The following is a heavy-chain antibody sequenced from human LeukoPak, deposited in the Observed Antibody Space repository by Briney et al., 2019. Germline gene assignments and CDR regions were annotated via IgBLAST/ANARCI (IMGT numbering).Heavy chain of an antibody. CDR1: GGSISNYY. CDR2: IYSSGST. D-gene: IGHD6-19*01. Sequence: SETLSLTXTVSGGSISNYYWSWIRQPAGKGMEWIGRIYSSGSTNYNPSHKSRVTMSVDTSKNQFSLKLSSVTAADTAVYYCARWSVVVAGTASSAFDIWGQGTMVTVSS. CDR3: ARWSVVVAGTASSAFDI. J-gene: IGHJ3*02. V-gene: IGHV4-4*07.